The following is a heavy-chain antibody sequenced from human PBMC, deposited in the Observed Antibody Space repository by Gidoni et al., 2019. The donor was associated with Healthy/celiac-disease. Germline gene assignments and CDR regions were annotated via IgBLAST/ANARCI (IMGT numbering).Heavy chain of an antibody. CDR2: IYSGGST. Sequence: EVQLVESGGGLVQPGGSRRLSCAAPVFTVSSNYMSWVRQAPGKGLEWVSVIYSGGSTYYADSVKGRFTISRENSKNTLYLQMNSLRAEDTAVYYCAREGYYGRRLDYWGQGTLVTVSS. CDR1: VFTVSSNY. V-gene: IGHV3-66*02. J-gene: IGHJ4*02. CDR3: AREGYYGRRLDY. D-gene: IGHD4-17*01.